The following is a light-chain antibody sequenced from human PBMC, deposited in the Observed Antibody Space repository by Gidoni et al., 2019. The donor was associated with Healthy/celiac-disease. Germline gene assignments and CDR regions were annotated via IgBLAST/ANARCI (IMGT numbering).Light chain of an antibody. J-gene: IGLJ3*02. CDR3: QSADSSVTYRV. CDR2: KDS. V-gene: IGLV3-25*03. CDR1: AVPKQY. Sequence: SYELTQPPSVSVSPGQTARITCSGDAVPKQYAYWYQQKPGQAPVLVIYKDSARPSGIPERFSGSRSGTPVPLTISGVQAEDEADYYCQSADSSVTYRVFGGGTKLTVL.